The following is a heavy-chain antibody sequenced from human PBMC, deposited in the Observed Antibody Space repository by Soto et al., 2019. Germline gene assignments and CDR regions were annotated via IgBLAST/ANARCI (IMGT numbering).Heavy chain of an antibody. V-gene: IGHV1-69*13. D-gene: IGHD5-18*01. CDR3: ASKRGYSYGPILY. J-gene: IGHJ4*02. CDR2: IIPIFGTA. CDR1: GGTFSSYA. Sequence: SVKVSCKASGGTFSSYAISWVRQAPGQGLEWMGGIIPIFGTANYAQEFQGRVTITADESTSTAYMELSSLRSEDTAVYYCASKRGYSYGPILYWGQGTLVTVSS.